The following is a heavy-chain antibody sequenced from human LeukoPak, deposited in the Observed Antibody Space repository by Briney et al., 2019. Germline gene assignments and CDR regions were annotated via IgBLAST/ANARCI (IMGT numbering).Heavy chain of an antibody. CDR2: IYPYSGDT. J-gene: IGHJ3*02. D-gene: IGHD6-6*01. CDR3: ARDRNSGSSLDI. CDR1: VYTFTGYY. V-gene: IGHV1-2*02. Sequence: ASVNVSCKASVYTFTGYYIHWVRQAPGQGLEGMGWIYPYSGDTNYAQNFQGRVTMTRDTSISTAYMELSSLKSDDTAVYYCARDRNSGSSLDIWGQGTMLTVSS.